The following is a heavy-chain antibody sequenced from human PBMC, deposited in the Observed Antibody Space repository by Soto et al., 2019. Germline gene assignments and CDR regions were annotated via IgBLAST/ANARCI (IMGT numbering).Heavy chain of an antibody. CDR1: GFTFSSYA. V-gene: IGHV3-30-3*01. D-gene: IGHD3-22*01. CDR2: ISYDGSNK. J-gene: IGHJ2*01. CDR3: ARDPPVSVFSGYRYWYFDL. Sequence: QVQLVESGGGVVQPGRSLRLSCAASGFTFSSYAMHWVRQAPGKGLEWVAVISYDGSNKYYADSVKGRFTISRDNSKNTPYLQMNTLRAEDTAVYYCARDPPVSVFSGYRYWYFDLWGRGTLVTVSS.